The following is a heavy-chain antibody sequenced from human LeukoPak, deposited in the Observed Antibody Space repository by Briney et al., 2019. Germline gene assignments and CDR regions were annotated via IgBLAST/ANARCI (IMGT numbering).Heavy chain of an antibody. CDR2: IYYSGIT. CDR3: ARGLERRLGYFDY. V-gene: IGHV4-61*02. J-gene: IGHJ4*02. D-gene: IGHD1-1*01. Sequence: PSETLSLTCNVSGGSISSGRYYWSWIRQPGGKGLEWIGRIYYSGITDYNPSLKSRVTISVDTSKNQFSLRLPSVTAADTAVYYCARGLERRLGYFDYWGQGTLVTVPS. CDR1: GGSISSGRYY.